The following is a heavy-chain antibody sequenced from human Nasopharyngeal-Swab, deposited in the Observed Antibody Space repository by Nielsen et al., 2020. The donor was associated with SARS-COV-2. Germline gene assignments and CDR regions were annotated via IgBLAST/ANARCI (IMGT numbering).Heavy chain of an antibody. Sequence: SETLFLTCTVSGYSISSGYYWGWIRQPPGKGLEWIGSIYHSGSTYYNPSLKSRVTISVDTSKNQFSLKLSSVTAADTAVYYCARAGGYSYGYWMRWFDPWGQGTLVTVSS. CDR2: IYHSGST. D-gene: IGHD5-18*01. CDR3: ARAGGYSYGYWMRWFDP. J-gene: IGHJ5*02. V-gene: IGHV4-38-2*02. CDR1: GYSISSGYY.